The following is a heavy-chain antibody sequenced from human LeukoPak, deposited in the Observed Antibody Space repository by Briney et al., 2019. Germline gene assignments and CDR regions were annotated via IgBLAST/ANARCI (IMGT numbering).Heavy chain of an antibody. CDR3: ARDQRRNRWLVLPDAFDI. CDR1: GFTFSNYN. CDR2: ISSYSSSI. Sequence: GGSLTLSCAASGFTFSNYNMNWVRQAPGKGLEWVSSISSYSSSIDYADSAKGRFTMSRDNAKNSLYLQMNSLRAEDTAVYYCARDQRRNRWLVLPDAFDIWGQGTVVTVSS. V-gene: IGHV3-21*01. J-gene: IGHJ3*02. D-gene: IGHD6-19*01.